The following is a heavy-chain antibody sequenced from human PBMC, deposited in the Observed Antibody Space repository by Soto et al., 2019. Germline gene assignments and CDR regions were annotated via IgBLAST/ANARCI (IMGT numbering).Heavy chain of an antibody. CDR3: ATFSDV. Sequence: XESLTISFKGSGYNFTNYLIIWVRQMPGKGLEWMGRIDPSDSYTKYSPSLQGHVTISADKSIGTAYLQWSRLKASDTAMYYCATFSDVWGQGTTVTVSS. J-gene: IGHJ6*02. CDR2: IDPSDSYT. V-gene: IGHV5-10-1*01. CDR1: GYNFTNYL.